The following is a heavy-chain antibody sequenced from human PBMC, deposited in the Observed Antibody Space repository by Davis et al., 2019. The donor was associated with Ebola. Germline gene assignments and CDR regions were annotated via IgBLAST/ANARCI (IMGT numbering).Heavy chain of an antibody. Sequence: PGGSLRLSCAASGFTFSSYSMNWVRQAPGKGLEWVSSISSSSSYICYADSVKGRFTISRDNAKNSLYLQMNSLRAEDTAVYYCARYYRAVAGHFDYWGQGTLVTVSS. CDR1: GFTFSSYS. CDR3: ARYYRAVAGHFDY. CDR2: ISSSSSYI. J-gene: IGHJ4*02. D-gene: IGHD6-19*01. V-gene: IGHV3-21*01.